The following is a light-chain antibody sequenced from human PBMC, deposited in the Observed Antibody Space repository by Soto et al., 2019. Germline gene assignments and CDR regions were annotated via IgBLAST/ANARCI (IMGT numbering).Light chain of an antibody. CDR1: SGHSSYA. CDR3: QTWGTGMV. Sequence: QSVLTQSPSASASLGASVKLTCTLSSGHSSYAIAWHQQQPEKGPRYLMKLNSDGSHSKGDGIPDRFSGSSSGAERYLTSSSLQSEDEADYYCQTWGTGMVFGGGTQLTVL. V-gene: IGLV4-69*01. CDR2: LNSDGSH. J-gene: IGLJ2*01.